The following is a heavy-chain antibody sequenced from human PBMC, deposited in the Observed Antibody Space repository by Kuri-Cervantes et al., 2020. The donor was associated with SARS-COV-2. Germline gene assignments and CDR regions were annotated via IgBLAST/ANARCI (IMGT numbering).Heavy chain of an antibody. CDR2: ISSSSSYI. CDR1: GFTFSSYA. D-gene: IGHD3-3*02. V-gene: IGHV3-21*01. J-gene: IGHJ6*03. Sequence: GGSLRLSCVASGFTFSSYAIHCVRQAPGKGLEWVSSISSSSSYIYYADSVKGRFTISRDNAKNSLYLQMNSLRAEDTAVYYCARTFMGYYYYMDVRGKGTTVTVSS. CDR3: ARTFMGYYYYMDV.